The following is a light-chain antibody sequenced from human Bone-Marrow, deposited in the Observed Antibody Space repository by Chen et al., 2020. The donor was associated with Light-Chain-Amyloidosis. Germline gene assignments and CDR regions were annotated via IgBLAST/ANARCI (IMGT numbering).Light chain of an antibody. CDR1: NIGSTS. V-gene: IGLV3-21*02. CDR2: EDS. CDR3: QVWDRSSDRPV. J-gene: IGLJ3*02. Sequence: SYVLTQPSSVSVAPGQTATIACGGNNIGSTSVHWYQQTPGQAPLLVVYEDSDRPSGIPERLAGTTSGNTATLTSSRVEAGDEADYYCQVWDRSSDRPVFGGGTKLTVL.